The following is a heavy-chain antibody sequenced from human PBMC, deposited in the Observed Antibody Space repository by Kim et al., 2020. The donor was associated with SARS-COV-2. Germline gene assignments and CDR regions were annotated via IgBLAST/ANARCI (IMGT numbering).Heavy chain of an antibody. CDR3: ARGRVYYDGSGVFNWFDP. CDR1: GGSFSGYY. D-gene: IGHD3-10*01. V-gene: IGHV4-34*01. CDR2: INHSGST. Sequence: SETLSLTCAVYGGSFSGYYWSWIRQPPGKGLEWIGEINHSGSTNYNPSLKSRVTISVDTSKNQFSLKLSSVTAADTAVYYCARGRVYYDGSGVFNWFDPWGQGTLVTVSS. J-gene: IGHJ5*02.